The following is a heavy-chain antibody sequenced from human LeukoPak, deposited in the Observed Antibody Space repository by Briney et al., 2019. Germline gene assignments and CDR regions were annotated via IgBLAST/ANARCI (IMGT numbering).Heavy chain of an antibody. CDR3: TRDLGQWLLQGIFFDY. CDR1: GYTFTSYG. CDR2: ISAYSTYNGNT. D-gene: IGHD5-12*01. Sequence: ASVKVSCKASGYTFTSYGISWVRQAPGQGPGWVGWISAYSTYNGNTNYAQKFQGRVTMTTDPSTSTAYMELRSLRSDDTAVYYCTRDLGQWLLQGIFFDYWGQGTLVTVSS. V-gene: IGHV1-18*01. J-gene: IGHJ4*02.